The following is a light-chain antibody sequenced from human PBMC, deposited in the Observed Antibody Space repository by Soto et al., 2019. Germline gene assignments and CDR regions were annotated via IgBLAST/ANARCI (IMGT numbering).Light chain of an antibody. CDR1: QNINNY. V-gene: IGKV1-39*01. CDR3: HQSHSTPLT. CDR2: DAS. J-gene: IGKJ4*01. Sequence: IQMTQCTSSVYASVGVRVTKTCQASQNINNYLNWYQQKPGRAPKLLIYDASNLQSGVPSRFSVSGSGTDFTLSISSLQPEDFATYHCHQSHSTPLTFWGGTKVDIK.